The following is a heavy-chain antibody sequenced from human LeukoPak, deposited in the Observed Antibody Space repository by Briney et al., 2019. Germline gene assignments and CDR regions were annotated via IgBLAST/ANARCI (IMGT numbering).Heavy chain of an antibody. V-gene: IGHV3-23*01. CDR2: ISGSGGST. D-gene: IGHD1-7*01. Sequence: PGGSLSLSCLASGFTFSSYAMSWVRQAPGKGLEWVSAISGSGGSTYYADSVKGRFTISRDNSKNTLYLQMNSLRAEDTAVYYCAKDHHNWNYHWFDPWGQGTLVTVSS. CDR3: AKDHHNWNYHWFDP. CDR1: GFTFSSYA. J-gene: IGHJ5*02.